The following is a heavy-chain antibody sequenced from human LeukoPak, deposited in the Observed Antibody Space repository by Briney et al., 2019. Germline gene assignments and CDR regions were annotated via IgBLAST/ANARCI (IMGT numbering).Heavy chain of an antibody. V-gene: IGHV1-69*13. CDR1: GGTFSSYA. CDR3: ARGGQVWYLWTFDY. CDR2: IIPIFGTA. D-gene: IGHD5-18*01. Sequence: SVKVSCKASGGTFSSYAIGWVRQAPGQGLEWMGGIIPIFGTANYAQKFQGRVTITADESTSTAYMELSSLRSEDTAVYYCARGGQVWYLWTFDYWGQGTLVTVSS. J-gene: IGHJ4*02.